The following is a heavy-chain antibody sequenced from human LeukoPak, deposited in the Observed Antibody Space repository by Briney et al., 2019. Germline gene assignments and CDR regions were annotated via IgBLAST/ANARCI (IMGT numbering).Heavy chain of an antibody. CDR2: ISSSSSYI. D-gene: IGHD3-22*01. J-gene: IGHJ4*02. Sequence: GGSLRLSCAASGFTFSSYSMNWVRQAPGKGLEWVSSISSSSSYIYYADSVKGRFTISRDNAKNSLYLQMNSLRAEDTAVYYCARFLTYYYDSSDPYYFDYWGQGTLVTVSS. V-gene: IGHV3-21*01. CDR3: ARFLTYYYDSSDPYYFDY. CDR1: GFTFSSYS.